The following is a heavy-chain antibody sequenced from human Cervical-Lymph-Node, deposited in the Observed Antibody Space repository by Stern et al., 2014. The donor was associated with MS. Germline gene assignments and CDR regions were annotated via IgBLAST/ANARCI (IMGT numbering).Heavy chain of an antibody. V-gene: IGHV1-18*01. Sequence: QVQLVQSGAEVKKPGASVKVSCKASGYTFSRYSISWVRQAPGHGLEWMGWISVHNASTIFARNFQGRVTMTLDKSTSTAYMELRSLRSDDTAIYYCARDAPLREPGGWFDPWGQGTLVTVSS. CDR2: ISVHNAST. CDR3: ARDAPLREPGGWFDP. CDR1: GYTFSRYS. J-gene: IGHJ5*02. D-gene: IGHD1-14*01.